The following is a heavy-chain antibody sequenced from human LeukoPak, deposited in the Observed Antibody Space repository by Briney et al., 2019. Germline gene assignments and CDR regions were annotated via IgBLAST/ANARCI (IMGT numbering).Heavy chain of an antibody. CDR2: INTDGSST. J-gene: IGHJ6*02. CDR1: GFTFSTYW. V-gene: IGHV3-74*01. Sequence: GASLRLSCAASGFTFSTYWIHWVRQAPGKGLVWVSRINTDGSSTSYADSVKGRFTISRDNAKNSLYLQMNSLRAEDTAVYYCAREFGDYVSLYYYGMDVWGQGTTVTVSS. D-gene: IGHD4-17*01. CDR3: AREFGDYVSLYYYGMDV.